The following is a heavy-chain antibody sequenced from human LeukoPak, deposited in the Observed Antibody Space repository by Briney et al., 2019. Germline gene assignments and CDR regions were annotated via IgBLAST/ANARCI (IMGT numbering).Heavy chain of an antibody. CDR2: VHGDGNNI. Sequence: GVSLRLSCAASGFPLSLYAAYGVRQAPGKGLVWVSRVHGDGNNIGYADSVKGRFTIFRDNAKNTLYLQMHSLSIDDTAVYYCARARVGDPTDYWGQGTPVTVSS. CDR1: GFPLSLYA. CDR3: ARARVGDPTDY. V-gene: IGHV3-74*01. J-gene: IGHJ4*02. D-gene: IGHD1-26*01.